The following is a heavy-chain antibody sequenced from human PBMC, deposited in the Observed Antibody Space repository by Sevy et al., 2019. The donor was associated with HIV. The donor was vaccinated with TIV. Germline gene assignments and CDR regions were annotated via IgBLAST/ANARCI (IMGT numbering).Heavy chain of an antibody. CDR2: INPNSGGT. CDR3: ARAFYYDSSGYYYDY. D-gene: IGHD3-22*01. CDR1: GYTFTGYY. J-gene: IGHJ4*02. Sequence: ASVKVSCKASGYTFTGYYIHWVRQAPGQGLEWMGWINPNSGGTNYAQKFQGRVTMTRDTSISTAYMELSRLISDDTAVYYCARAFYYDSSGYYYDYWGQGTLVTVSS. V-gene: IGHV1-2*02.